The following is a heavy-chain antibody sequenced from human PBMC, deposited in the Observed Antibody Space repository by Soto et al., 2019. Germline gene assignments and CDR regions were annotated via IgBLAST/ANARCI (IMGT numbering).Heavy chain of an antibody. CDR1: GGSFSGYY. CDR3: ACTPRRYCSSTSCRTAFDP. Sequence: QVQLQQWGAGLLKPSETLSLTCAVYGGSFSGYYWSWIRQPPGKGLEWIGEINHSGSTNYNPSLKSRVAISVDTSENQFSLKLSSVSAADTAVYYCACTPRRYCSSTSCRTAFDPWGQGTLVTVSS. D-gene: IGHD2-2*01. V-gene: IGHV4-34*01. J-gene: IGHJ5*02. CDR2: INHSGST.